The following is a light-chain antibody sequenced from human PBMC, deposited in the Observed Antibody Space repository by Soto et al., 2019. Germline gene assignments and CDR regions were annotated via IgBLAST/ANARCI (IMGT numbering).Light chain of an antibody. CDR1: QSVSSSY. V-gene: IGKV3-20*01. CDR3: QQYVSSP. J-gene: IGKJ5*01. CDR2: GAS. Sequence: EIVLTQSPGTLSLSPGERATLSCRASQSVSSSYLAWYQQKPGQAPRLLIYGASSRATGIPDRFSGSGSGTDFTITISRLEPDDFAVYYCQQYVSSPFGQGTLLEIK.